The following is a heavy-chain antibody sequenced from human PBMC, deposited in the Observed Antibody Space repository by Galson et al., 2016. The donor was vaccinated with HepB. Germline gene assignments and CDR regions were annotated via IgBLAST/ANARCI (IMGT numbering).Heavy chain of an antibody. J-gene: IGHJ6*02. Sequence: CAISGDSVTSDITTWNWIRQSPSRGLEWLGRTYYRSKWFTDYAVSVEGRITINSDISRNQFSLQLDSVTPDDTAAYFCTRGYMQTGMNVWGQGITVTVSS. D-gene: IGHD5-18*01. CDR3: TRGYMQTGMNV. V-gene: IGHV6-1*01. CDR2: TYYRSKWFT. CDR1: GDSVTSDITT.